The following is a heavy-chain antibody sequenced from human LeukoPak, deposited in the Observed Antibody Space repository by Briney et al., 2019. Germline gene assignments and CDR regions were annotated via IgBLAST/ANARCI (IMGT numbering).Heavy chain of an antibody. J-gene: IGHJ3*02. Sequence: SVRVSCKASGGTFSSYAISWVRQAPGQGLEWMGGIIPIFGTANYAQKFQGRVTITTDESTSTAYMELSSLRSEDTAVYYCARVTPPDYERPNPRDDAFDIWGQGTMVTVSS. D-gene: IGHD4-17*01. V-gene: IGHV1-69*05. CDR2: IIPIFGTA. CDR3: ARVTPPDYERPNPRDDAFDI. CDR1: GGTFSSYA.